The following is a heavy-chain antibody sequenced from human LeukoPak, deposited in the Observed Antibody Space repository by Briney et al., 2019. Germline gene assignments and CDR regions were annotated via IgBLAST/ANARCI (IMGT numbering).Heavy chain of an antibody. V-gene: IGHV3-48*03. CDR2: ISSSGSTI. D-gene: IGHD3-10*02. CDR1: GFTFSTYE. CDR3: AELGITMIGGV. Sequence: HPGGSLRLSCAASGFTFSTYEMNWVRQAPGKGLEWVSYISSSGSTIYYADSVKGRFTISRDNAKNSLYLQMNSLRAEDTAVYYCAELGITMIGGVWGKGTTVTISS. J-gene: IGHJ6*04.